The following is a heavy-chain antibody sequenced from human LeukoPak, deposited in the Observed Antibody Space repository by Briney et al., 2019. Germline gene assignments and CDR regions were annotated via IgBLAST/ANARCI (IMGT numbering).Heavy chain of an antibody. Sequence: ALRLSCAAPGFTVGSSYMNWVRQVPGKGLEWISLISWNSGTIGYADSVKGRFTISRDNANNFLYLQMNSLRAEDTALYYCARAYKDRSLAGKKEFFQHWGQGTLVTVSS. CDR2: ISWNSGTI. CDR3: ARAYKDRSLAGKKEFFQH. J-gene: IGHJ1*01. V-gene: IGHV3-9*01. D-gene: IGHD6-19*01. CDR1: GFTVGSSY.